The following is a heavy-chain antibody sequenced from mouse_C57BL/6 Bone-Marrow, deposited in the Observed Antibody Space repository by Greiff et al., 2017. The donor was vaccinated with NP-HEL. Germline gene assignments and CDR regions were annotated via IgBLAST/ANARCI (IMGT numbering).Heavy chain of an antibody. D-gene: IGHD1-1*01. CDR3: ARRGLITTVVADWYFDV. V-gene: IGHV3-6*01. CDR1: GYSITSGYY. Sequence: EVKLVESGPGLVKPSQSLSLTCSVTGYSITSGYYWNWIRQFPGNKLEWMGYISYDGSNNYNPSLKNRISITRDTSKNQFFLKLNSVTTEDTATYYCARRGLITTVVADWYFDVWGTGTTVTVSS. J-gene: IGHJ1*03. CDR2: ISYDGSN.